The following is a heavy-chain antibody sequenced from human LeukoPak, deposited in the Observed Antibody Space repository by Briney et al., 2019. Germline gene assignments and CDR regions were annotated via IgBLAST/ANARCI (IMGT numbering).Heavy chain of an antibody. CDR1: GGSISSGGYY. D-gene: IGHD1-26*01. CDR2: IYYSGST. Sequence: SETLSLTCTVSGGSISSGGYYWSWIRQHPGKGLEWIGYIYYSGSTYYNPSLKSRVTISVDTSKNQFSLKLSSVTAADTAVYYCARGVSGGSYHPDYFDYWGQGTLVTVSS. CDR3: ARGVSGGSYHPDYFDY. V-gene: IGHV4-31*03. J-gene: IGHJ4*02.